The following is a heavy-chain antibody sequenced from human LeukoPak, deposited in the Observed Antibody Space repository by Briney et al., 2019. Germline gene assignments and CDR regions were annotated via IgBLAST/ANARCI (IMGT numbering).Heavy chain of an antibody. CDR3: ARDKADTAPLSFDY. Sequence: SQTLSLTCAISGDSVSSNSATWNWIRQSPSRGLEWLGRTYYRSKWYKYYAVSVKGRITINPDTSKNQFSLQLNSVTPEDTAVYYCARDKADTAPLSFDYWGQGTLVTVSS. CDR1: GDSVSSNSAT. V-gene: IGHV6-1*01. J-gene: IGHJ4*02. CDR2: TYYRSKWYK. D-gene: IGHD2-15*01.